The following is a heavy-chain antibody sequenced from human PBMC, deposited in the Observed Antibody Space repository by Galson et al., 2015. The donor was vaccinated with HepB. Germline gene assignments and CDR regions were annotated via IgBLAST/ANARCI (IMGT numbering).Heavy chain of an antibody. CDR3: ARDGSSSGFDP. CDR1: GFTFSSYG. Sequence: SLRLSCAASGFTFSSYGMHWVRQAPGKGLEWVAVISYDGSNKYYADSVKGRFTISRDNSKNTLYLQMNSLRAEDTAVYYCARDGSSSGFDPWGQGTLVTVSS. J-gene: IGHJ5*02. V-gene: IGHV3-30*19. D-gene: IGHD6-6*01. CDR2: ISYDGSNK.